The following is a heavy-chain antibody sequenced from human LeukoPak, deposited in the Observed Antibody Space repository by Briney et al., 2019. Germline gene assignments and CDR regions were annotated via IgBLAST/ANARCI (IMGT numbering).Heavy chain of an antibody. CDR3: TRENYYDSSGYYYYMDV. J-gene: IGHJ6*03. Sequence: GGSLRLSCTASGFTFGDYAMSWVRQAPGKGLEWVGFIRSKAYGGTTEYAASVKGRFTISRDDSKSIAYLQMNSLKTEDTAVYYCTRENYYDSSGYYYYMDVWGKGTTVTISS. V-gene: IGHV3-49*04. CDR2: IRSKAYGGTT. D-gene: IGHD3-22*01. CDR1: GFTFGDYA.